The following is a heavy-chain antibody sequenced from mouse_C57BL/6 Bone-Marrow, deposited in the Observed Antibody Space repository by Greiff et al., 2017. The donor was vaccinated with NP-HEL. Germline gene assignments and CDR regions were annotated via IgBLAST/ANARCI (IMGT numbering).Heavy chain of an antibody. J-gene: IGHJ2*01. CDR1: GFNIKDVY. CDR3: TAYYYGSNY. D-gene: IGHD1-1*01. CDR2: IDPESGDT. V-gene: IGHV14-4*01. Sequence: EVQLQQSGAELVRPGASVKLSCTASGFNIKDVYMHWVKQRPEQGLEWIGWIDPESGDTEYASKFQGKATITADTSSNTAYLQLSRLTSEDTAVYYCTAYYYGSNYWGQGTTLTVSS.